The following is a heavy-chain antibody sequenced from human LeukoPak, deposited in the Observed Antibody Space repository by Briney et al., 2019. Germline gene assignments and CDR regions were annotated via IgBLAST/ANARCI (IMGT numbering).Heavy chain of an antibody. J-gene: IGHJ4*02. Sequence: ASVKVSCKASGYTFTGYYMHWVRQAPGQGLEWMGWINPNSGGTNYAQKFQGRVTMTRDTSISTAYMELSRLRSDDTAVYYCARLEGGGSYYDSSAFDYWGQGTLVTVSS. CDR3: ARLEGGGSYYDSSAFDY. CDR1: GYTFTGYY. CDR2: INPNSGGT. D-gene: IGHD3-22*01. V-gene: IGHV1-2*02.